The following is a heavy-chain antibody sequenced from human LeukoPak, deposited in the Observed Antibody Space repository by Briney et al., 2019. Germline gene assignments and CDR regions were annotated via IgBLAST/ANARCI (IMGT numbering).Heavy chain of an antibody. J-gene: IGHJ4*02. CDR1: GGSISSSSYY. CDR2: IYYSGST. V-gene: IGHV4-39*01. CDR3: ARLYYDSSGYYQICYFDY. Sequence: SETLSLTCTVTGGSISSSSYYWGWIRQPPGKGLEWIGSIYYSGSTYYNPSLKSRVTISVDTSKNQFSLNLSSVTAADTAVYYCARLYYDSSGYYQICYFDYWGQGTLVTVSS. D-gene: IGHD3-22*01.